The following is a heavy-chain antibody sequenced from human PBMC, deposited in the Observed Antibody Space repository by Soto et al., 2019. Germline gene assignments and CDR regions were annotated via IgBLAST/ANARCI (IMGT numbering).Heavy chain of an antibody. CDR3: ARVGVWAARY. CDR1: GYTFTSYD. Sequence: EGSVNVSCKASGYTFTSYDINLVRQATGQGLEWMVWMNPNSGNTGYAHRFQGRVTMTRNTSISTAYMELSSMRSADTAVYYCARVGVWAARYWGQGTLVSVSS. D-gene: IGHD3-16*01. V-gene: IGHV1-8*01. CDR2: MNPNSGNT. J-gene: IGHJ4*02.